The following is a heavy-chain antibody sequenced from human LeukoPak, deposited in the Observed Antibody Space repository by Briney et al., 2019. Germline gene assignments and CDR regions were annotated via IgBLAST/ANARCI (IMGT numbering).Heavy chain of an antibody. CDR3: ARQRKYCSSTSCYLGYYYYYMDV. Sequence: ASETLSLTCTVSGGSISSSSYYWGWIRQPPGKGLEWIGSIYYSGSTYYNPSLKSRLTISVDTSKNQFSLKLSSVTAADTAVYYCARQRKYCSSTSCYLGYYYYYMDVWGKGTTVTVSS. D-gene: IGHD2-2*01. J-gene: IGHJ6*03. CDR1: GGSISSSSYY. CDR2: IYYSGST. V-gene: IGHV4-39*01.